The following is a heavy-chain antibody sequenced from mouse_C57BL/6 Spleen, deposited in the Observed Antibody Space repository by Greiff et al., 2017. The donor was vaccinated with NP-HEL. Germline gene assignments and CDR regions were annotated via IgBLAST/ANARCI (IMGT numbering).Heavy chain of an antibody. CDR3: ARHDSNYNY. CDR1: GYTFTSYW. D-gene: IGHD2-5*01. Sequence: QVQLQQPGAELVMPGASVKLSCKASGYTFTSYWMHWVKQRPGPGLEWIGEIDPSDSYTNYNQKFKGKSTLTVDKSSSTAYMQLSSLTSEDSAVYYCARHDSNYNYWGQGTTLTVSS. CDR2: IDPSDSYT. V-gene: IGHV1-69*01. J-gene: IGHJ2*01.